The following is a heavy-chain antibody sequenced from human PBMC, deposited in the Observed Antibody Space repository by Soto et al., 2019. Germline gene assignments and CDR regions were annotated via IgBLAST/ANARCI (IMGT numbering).Heavy chain of an antibody. Sequence: SLRLSCTDSGFSFNTYVMDGVRQAPGKGLEWVARILYDGSKEYYADPVKGRFTISRDNSKNTLYLQVDRLRVEDTAVYFCAKGLALMADHWGQGTPVTVPS. CDR2: ILYDGSKE. CDR3: AKGLALMADH. V-gene: IGHV3-30*18. J-gene: IGHJ4*02. CDR1: GFSFNTYV. D-gene: IGHD2-21*01.